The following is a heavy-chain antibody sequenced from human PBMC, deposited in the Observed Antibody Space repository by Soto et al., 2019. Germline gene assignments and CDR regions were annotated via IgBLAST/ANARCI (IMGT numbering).Heavy chain of an antibody. Sequence: QVQLVQSGAEVKKPGASVKVSCKASGYTFTSYDINGVRKATGQGLEWMGWMNPNSGNTVYAQKFQGRVTMTRNTSLSTAYRELVSLRSEDTAVYYCARERTVAGNDYWGQGTLVTVSS. J-gene: IGHJ4*02. CDR1: GYTFTSYD. V-gene: IGHV1-8*01. CDR2: MNPNSGNT. CDR3: ARERTVAGNDY. D-gene: IGHD6-19*01.